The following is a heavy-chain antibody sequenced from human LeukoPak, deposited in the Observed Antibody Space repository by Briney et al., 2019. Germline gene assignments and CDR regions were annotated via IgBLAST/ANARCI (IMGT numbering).Heavy chain of an antibody. J-gene: IGHJ4*02. CDR3: ASSEVAEYYGSGSYYFGY. D-gene: IGHD3-10*01. Sequence: GASVKVSCKASGGTFSSYAISWVRRAPGQGLEWMGGIIPIFGTANYAQKFQGRVTITADESTSTAYMELSSLRSEDTAVYYCASSEVAEYYGSGSYYFGYWGQGTLVTVSS. CDR1: GGTFSSYA. CDR2: IIPIFGTA. V-gene: IGHV1-69*13.